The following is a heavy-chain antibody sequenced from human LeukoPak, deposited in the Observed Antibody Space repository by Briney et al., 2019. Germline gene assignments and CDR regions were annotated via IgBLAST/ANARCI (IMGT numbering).Heavy chain of an antibody. J-gene: IGHJ6*02. Sequence: GGSLRLSCAASGVTFNNYAMSWFRQTPGKGLEWVSAISGSGDRTYYAESVKGRFSISRDNSKNTLYLQMHSLRAEDTAVYYCGKRELWHGSGEDAWGQGTTVTVSS. CDR1: GVTFNNYA. V-gene: IGHV3-23*01. D-gene: IGHD3-10*01. CDR3: GKRELWHGSGEDA. CDR2: ISGSGDRT.